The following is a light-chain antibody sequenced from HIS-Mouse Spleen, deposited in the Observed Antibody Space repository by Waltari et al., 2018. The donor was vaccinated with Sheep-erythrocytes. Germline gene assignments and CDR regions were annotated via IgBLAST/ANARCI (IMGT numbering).Light chain of an antibody. CDR2: DDS. CDR1: NIGSKS. Sequence: SYVLTQPPSVSVAPGKTARINCGGNNIGSKSVHWYQQKPGQAPVLVVYDDSDRPSGIPARFSGSNSGNTATLTISRVEAGDAADYYCQVWDSSSDHPVFGGGTKLTVL. J-gene: IGLJ3*02. CDR3: QVWDSSSDHPV. V-gene: IGLV3-21*03.